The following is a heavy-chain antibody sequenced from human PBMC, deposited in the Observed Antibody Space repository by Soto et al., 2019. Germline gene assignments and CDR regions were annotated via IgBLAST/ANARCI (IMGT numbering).Heavy chain of an antibody. Sequence: SQTLSLTCAISGDSVSSKVVAWNWIRQSPTRGLQWLGRTYYRSRWYTDYALSLRSRLIIKADTSKNQFSLQLDSVTPEDTAVYYCARDRGYYNSGTYLFHYGYWGQGTLVTVSS. D-gene: IGHD3-10*01. V-gene: IGHV6-1*01. CDR2: TYYRSRWYT. CDR3: ARDRGYYNSGTYLFHYGY. CDR1: GDSVSSKVVA. J-gene: IGHJ4*02.